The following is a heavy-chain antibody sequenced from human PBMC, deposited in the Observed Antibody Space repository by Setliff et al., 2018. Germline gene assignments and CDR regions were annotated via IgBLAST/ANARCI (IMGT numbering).Heavy chain of an antibody. J-gene: IGHJ3*02. CDR1: GFTFSSYW. CDR3: ARSPANGGHDAYDI. Sequence: AGSLRLSCAASGFTFSSYWMHWVRQAPGKGLEWVSSISPDSIYIYYADSVKGRFTISRDNAENSLYLQMNSLGAEDTAVYYCARSPANGGHDAYDIWGQGTMVTVSS. CDR2: ISPDSIYI. V-gene: IGHV3-21*01. D-gene: IGHD6-25*01.